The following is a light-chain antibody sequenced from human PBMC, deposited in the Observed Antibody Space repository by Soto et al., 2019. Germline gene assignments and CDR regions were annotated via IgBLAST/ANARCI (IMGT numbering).Light chain of an antibody. CDR1: ESISNY. Sequence: EIVLTQSPATLSLSPGERATLSCRASESISNYLAWYQQKPGQAPRLLIYYASNRATGIPARFIGSGSGTDFTLTISTLEPEDFAVYYCQQRTNWPLITFGQGTRVDI. J-gene: IGKJ5*01. CDR2: YAS. V-gene: IGKV3-11*01. CDR3: QQRTNWPLIT.